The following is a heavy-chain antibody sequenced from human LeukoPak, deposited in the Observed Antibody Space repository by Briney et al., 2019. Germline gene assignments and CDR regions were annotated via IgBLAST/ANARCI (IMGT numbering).Heavy chain of an antibody. J-gene: IGHJ4*02. Sequence: GGSLRLSCAASGFTFSDYYMSWIRQAPGKGLEWVSYISSSGSTIYYADSVKGRFAISRDNAKNSLYLQMNSLRAEDTAVYYCARVKGYSGYDYYFDYWGQGTLAAVSS. CDR1: GFTFSDYY. D-gene: IGHD5-12*01. CDR2: ISSSGSTI. CDR3: ARVKGYSGYDYYFDY. V-gene: IGHV3-11*01.